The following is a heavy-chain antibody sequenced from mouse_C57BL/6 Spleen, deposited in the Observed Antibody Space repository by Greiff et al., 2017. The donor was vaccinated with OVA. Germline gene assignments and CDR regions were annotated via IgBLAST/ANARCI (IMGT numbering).Heavy chain of an antibody. CDR3: ARKHYGSSYSYWYFDV. V-gene: IGHV1-42*01. D-gene: IGHD1-1*01. Sequence: VQLQQSGPELVKPGASVKISCKASGYSFTGYYMNWVKQSPEKSLEWIGEINPSTGGTTYNQKFKAKATLTVDKSSSTAYMQLKSLTSEDSAVYYCARKHYGSSYSYWYFDVWGTGTTVTVSS. CDR2: INPSTGGT. J-gene: IGHJ1*03. CDR1: GYSFTGYY.